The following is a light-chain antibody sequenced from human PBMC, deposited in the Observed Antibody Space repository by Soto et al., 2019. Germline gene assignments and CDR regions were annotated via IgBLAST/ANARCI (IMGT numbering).Light chain of an antibody. CDR2: GAS. CDR1: ESISRDY. J-gene: IGKJ2*01. CDR3: QQYGGVPYT. Sequence: EIVLTQSPGPLSLSPGQRATLSCRASESISRDYLAWYQQRLGQAPRLLIYGASSGATGIPDRFSGSGSGTDFALTISRLEPEDSAIYYCQQYGGVPYTFGQGTKLEIK. V-gene: IGKV3-20*01.